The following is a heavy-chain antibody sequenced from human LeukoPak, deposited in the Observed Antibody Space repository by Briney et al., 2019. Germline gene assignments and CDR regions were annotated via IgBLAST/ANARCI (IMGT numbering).Heavy chain of an antibody. J-gene: IGHJ4*02. CDR3: VKRRLQGGGDDY. D-gene: IGHD3-16*01. Sequence: GRSLRLSCAASGFTFSSYAMHWVRQAPGKGLEWVAVISYDGSNKYYADSVKGRFTISRDNSKNTLYLQMNSLRVEDTAIYYCVKRRLQGGGDDYWGQGTLVTVSS. V-gene: IGHV3-30*04. CDR1: GFTFSSYA. CDR2: ISYDGSNK.